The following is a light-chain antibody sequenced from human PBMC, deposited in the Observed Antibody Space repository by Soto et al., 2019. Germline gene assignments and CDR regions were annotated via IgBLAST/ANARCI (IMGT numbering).Light chain of an antibody. J-gene: IGKJ5*01. V-gene: IGKV1-39*01. CDR3: QKSLSAPNT. Sequence: DIQMTQSPASLSASVGDRATITCRASQSIAGYLSWYQQRPGKAPKFLIYSASSLERGVPSRFSGSGSGTDLSLTINDLQPEDVATYFCQKSLSAPNTFGQGTRLEIK. CDR2: SAS. CDR1: QSIAGY.